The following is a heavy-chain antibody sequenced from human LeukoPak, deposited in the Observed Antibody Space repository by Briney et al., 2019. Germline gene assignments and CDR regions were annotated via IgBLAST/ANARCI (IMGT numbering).Heavy chain of an antibody. V-gene: IGHV3-48*04. CDR1: GFTFSSYS. CDR3: ARRDYDSYFDY. D-gene: IGHD4-17*01. CDR2: INGSGSNL. J-gene: IGHJ4*02. Sequence: GGSLRLSCAASGFTFSSYSMNWVRQAPGKGLEWLAYINGSGSNLYYADAVRGRFTISRDNAKNSLYLQMNSLRAEDTAVYFCARRDYDSYFDYWGQGALVTVSS.